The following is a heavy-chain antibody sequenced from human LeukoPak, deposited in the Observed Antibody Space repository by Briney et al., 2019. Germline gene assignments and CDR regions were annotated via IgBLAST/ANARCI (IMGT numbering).Heavy chain of an antibody. CDR1: GFTFSDST. CDR2: VRRKTYGGAA. Sequence: GGSLRLSCTGSGFTFSDSTMTWFRQPPGRGPEWVGFVRRKTYGGAALYAASVKGRFIITRDDSTSTAYLQMNNLKIEDTGVYYCTRGQGLYFWGRGTLVTVSS. CDR3: TRGQGLYF. V-gene: IGHV3-49*03. D-gene: IGHD2-8*01. J-gene: IGHJ2*01.